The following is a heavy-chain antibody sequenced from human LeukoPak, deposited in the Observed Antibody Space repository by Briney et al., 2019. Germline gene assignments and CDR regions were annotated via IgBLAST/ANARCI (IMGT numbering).Heavy chain of an antibody. Sequence: ASVKVSCKASGYTSTSYYMHWVRQAPGQGLEWMGIINPSGGSTSYAQKFQGRVTMTRDTSTSTVYMELSSLRSEDTAVYYCARAGELLDYYYGMDVWGQGTTVTVSS. CDR2: INPSGGST. CDR1: GYTSTSYY. V-gene: IGHV1-46*01. CDR3: ARAGELLDYYYGMDV. J-gene: IGHJ6*02. D-gene: IGHD1-26*01.